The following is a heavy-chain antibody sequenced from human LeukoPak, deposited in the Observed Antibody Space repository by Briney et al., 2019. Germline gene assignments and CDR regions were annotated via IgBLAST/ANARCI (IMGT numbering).Heavy chain of an antibody. J-gene: IGHJ4*02. CDR2: IRFDGSTK. CDR3: AKFIGSDWGLFDY. Sequence: GGSLRLSCAASGFTFSSYAMSWVRQAPGKGLEWVTFIRFDGSTKYYADSVKGRFIISRDNSKNTLYLQMNNLRTEDTAVYYCAKFIGSDWGLFDYWGQGTLVSVSS. V-gene: IGHV3-30*02. CDR1: GFTFSSYA. D-gene: IGHD3-9*01.